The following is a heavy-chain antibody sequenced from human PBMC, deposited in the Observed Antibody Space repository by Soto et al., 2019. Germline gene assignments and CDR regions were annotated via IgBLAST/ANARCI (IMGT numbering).Heavy chain of an antibody. CDR2: ISYDGSNK. CDR1: GFTFGTYG. J-gene: IGHJ6*02. D-gene: IGHD6-25*01. Sequence: GGSLRLSCAASGFTFGTYGMHWVRQAPGKGLEWVAIISYDGSNKYYADSVKGRFTISRDKSKSTLYLQMNSLRAEDTAVYYCAKDRLANPPYYYYYYGMDVWGQGTTVTVSS. V-gene: IGHV3-30*18. CDR3: AKDRLANPPYYYYYYGMDV.